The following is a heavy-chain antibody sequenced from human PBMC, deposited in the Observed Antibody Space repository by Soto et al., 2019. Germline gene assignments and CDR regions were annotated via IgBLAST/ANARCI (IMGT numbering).Heavy chain of an antibody. CDR3: ARQGGCSSTSCSTKATYNWFDP. D-gene: IGHD2-2*01. J-gene: IGHJ5*02. CDR1: GYSFTSYW. Sequence: GESLKISCKGSGYSFTSYWIGWVRQMPGKGLEWMGIIYPGDSDTRYSPSFQGQVTISADKSISTAYLQWSSLKASDTAMYYCARQGGCSSTSCSTKATYNWFDPWGQGTLVTVSS. V-gene: IGHV5-51*01. CDR2: IYPGDSDT.